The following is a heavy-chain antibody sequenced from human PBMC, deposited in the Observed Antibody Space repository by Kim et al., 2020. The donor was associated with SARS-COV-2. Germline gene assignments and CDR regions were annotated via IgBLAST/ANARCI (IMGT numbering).Heavy chain of an antibody. CDR1: GGSISSSSYY. CDR3: ARVDGYSSTFDI. Sequence: SETLSLTCTVSGGSISSSSYYWGWIRQPPGKGLEWIGSIYYSGSTYYNPSLKSRVTISVDTSKNQFSLKLSSVTAADTAVYYCARVDGYSSTFDIWGQGT. V-gene: IGHV4-39*07. D-gene: IGHD5-18*01. CDR2: IYYSGST. J-gene: IGHJ3*02.